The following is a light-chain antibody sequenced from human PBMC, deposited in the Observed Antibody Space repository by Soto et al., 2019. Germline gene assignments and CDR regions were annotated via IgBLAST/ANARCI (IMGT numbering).Light chain of an antibody. CDR3: QQYNNWPRT. V-gene: IGKV3-11*01. J-gene: IGKJ1*01. Sequence: EIVLTQSPATLSLSPGERATLSCRASQNVANYLDWYQQKPGQAPRLLIYESSNRATGIAARFSGSGSGTDFTLTIGSLQSEDFALYYCQQYNNWPRTFGQGTKVEIK. CDR2: ESS. CDR1: QNVANY.